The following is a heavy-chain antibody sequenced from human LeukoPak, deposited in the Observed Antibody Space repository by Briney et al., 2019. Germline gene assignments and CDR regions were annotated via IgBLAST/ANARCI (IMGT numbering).Heavy chain of an antibody. Sequence: GESLKISCKASGYRFTSYWIGWVRQLPGKGLECMGIIYPRDSDVRYSPSFEGQVTISADKSISTAYLQWSSLKASDTAMYYCARQSDTAMTLDYWGQGTLVTVSS. CDR1: GYRFTSYW. CDR2: IYPRDSDV. J-gene: IGHJ4*02. V-gene: IGHV5-51*01. CDR3: ARQSDTAMTLDY. D-gene: IGHD5-18*01.